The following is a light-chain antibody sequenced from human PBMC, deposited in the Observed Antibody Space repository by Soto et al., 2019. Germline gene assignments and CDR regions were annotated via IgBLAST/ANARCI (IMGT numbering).Light chain of an antibody. CDR2: AAS. CDR3: QQYGTSLT. V-gene: IGKV3-20*01. J-gene: IGKJ4*01. Sequence: EIVLTQSPGALSLSPGEGATLSCRASQSIKNNFLAWYLQRPGQAPRLLIHAASIRASGISDRFTGTASGTDFTLTISRLEPDDFGVYFCQQYGTSLTFGGGTRVET. CDR1: QSIKNNF.